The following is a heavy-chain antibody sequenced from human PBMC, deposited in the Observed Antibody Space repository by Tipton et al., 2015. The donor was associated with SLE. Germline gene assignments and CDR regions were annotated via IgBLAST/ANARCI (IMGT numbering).Heavy chain of an antibody. J-gene: IGHJ5*02. CDR2: IYYSGST. V-gene: IGHV4-59*01. CDR1: GGSISSYY. CDR3: PGGAVLIQDNSWFDP. Sequence: LRLSCTVSGGSISSYYWSWIRQPPGKGLEWIGYIYYSGSTNYSPSLKSRVTITVDTPKNQFSLKLRSVTAADTAVYYCPGGAVLIQDNSWFDPWGQGTLVTVSS. D-gene: IGHD3-16*01.